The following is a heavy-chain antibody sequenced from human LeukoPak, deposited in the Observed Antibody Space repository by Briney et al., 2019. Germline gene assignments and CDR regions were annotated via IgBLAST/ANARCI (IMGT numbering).Heavy chain of an antibody. D-gene: IGHD5-24*01. CDR2: ISYDGSNK. CDR1: GFTFSSYG. J-gene: IGHJ6*02. V-gene: IGHV3-30*18. CDR3: AKVMGDGYNLVYYGMDV. Sequence: PGGSLRLSCAASGFTFSSYGLHWVRQAPGKGLEWVAVISYDGSNKYYADSVKGRFTISRDNSKNTLYLQMNSLRAEDTAVYYCAKVMGDGYNLVYYGMDVWGQGTTVTVSS.